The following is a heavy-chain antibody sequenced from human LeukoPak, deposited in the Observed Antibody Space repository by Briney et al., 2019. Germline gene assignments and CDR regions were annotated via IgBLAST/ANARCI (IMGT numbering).Heavy chain of an antibody. CDR1: GGSFSGYY. V-gene: IGHV4-34*01. D-gene: IGHD3-10*01. J-gene: IGHJ4*02. CDR3: ARAMRHYYGSGSYLHY. Sequence: SETLSLTCAVYGGSFSGYYWSWIRQPPGKGLEWIGEINHSGSTNYNPSLKSRVTISVDKSKNQFSLKLSSVTAADTAVYYCARAMRHYYGSGSYLHYWGQGTLVTVSS. CDR2: INHSGST.